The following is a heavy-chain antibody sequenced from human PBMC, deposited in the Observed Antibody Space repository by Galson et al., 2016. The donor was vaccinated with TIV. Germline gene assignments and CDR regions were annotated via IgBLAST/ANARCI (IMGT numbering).Heavy chain of an antibody. V-gene: IGHV3-23*01. Sequence: SLRISCAASGFTFSSFAMTWVRQAPGKGLEWLSTIRPSATRTYYSDSVKDRFTTSRDDSSNTLFLQMNSLRAEDTAMYFCARETGGSGWYTVDYWGQGALVIVSS. CDR3: ARETGGSGWYTVDY. J-gene: IGHJ4*02. D-gene: IGHD6-19*01. CDR1: GFTFSSFA. CDR2: IRPSATRT.